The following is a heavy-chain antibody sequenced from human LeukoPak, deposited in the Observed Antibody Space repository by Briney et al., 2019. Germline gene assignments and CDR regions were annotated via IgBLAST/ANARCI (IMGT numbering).Heavy chain of an antibody. CDR1: GFTFSNYW. Sequence: GGSLRLSCAVSGFTFSNYWMSWVRQAPGKGLEWVSTISSGAGGTYYSDSVKGRFTISRDNSKNTMYLQMSSLRAEDTAVYYCAGRVEEWFPSYHFHMDVWGEGTTVTVSS. V-gene: IGHV3-23*01. D-gene: IGHD3-3*01. CDR3: AGRVEEWFPSYHFHMDV. CDR2: ISSGAGGT. J-gene: IGHJ6*03.